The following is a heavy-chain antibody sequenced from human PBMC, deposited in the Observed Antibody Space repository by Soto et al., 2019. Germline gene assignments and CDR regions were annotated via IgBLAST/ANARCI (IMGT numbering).Heavy chain of an antibody. V-gene: IGHV5-51*01. CDR1: GYIFIDYW. CDR2: VYPRDSDT. J-gene: IGHJ4*02. CDR3: ARPPLPGYSIHFNS. D-gene: IGHD2-15*01. Sequence: GEPLKISCKASGYIFIDYWIGWVRQMRGKGLEWMGIVYPRDSDTRYSPSFQGQVTISADRSTGTAFLQWRSLKASDTALYYCARPPLPGYSIHFNSWGQGTLVTVSS.